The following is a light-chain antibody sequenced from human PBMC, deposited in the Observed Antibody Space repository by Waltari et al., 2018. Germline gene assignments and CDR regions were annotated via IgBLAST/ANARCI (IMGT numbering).Light chain of an antibody. CDR2: WAS. Sequence: DILMTQSLDSLPVSLGERATIHRMSIQTVLDSSNNKNYVAWYQQKPGQPPKWLLYWASTRESGVPGRFSGSESGTEFTLTVSSLQAEDVAVYYCQQYYSIPYTFGQGTKLEI. CDR1: QTVLDSSNNKNY. J-gene: IGKJ2*01. V-gene: IGKV4-1*01. CDR3: QQYYSIPYT.